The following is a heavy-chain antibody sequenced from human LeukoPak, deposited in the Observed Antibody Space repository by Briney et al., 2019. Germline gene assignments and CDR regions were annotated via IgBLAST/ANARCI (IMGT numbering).Heavy chain of an antibody. CDR3: GKTTTGYTSGRNPAWPVDY. Sequence: GGSPRLFCAASGFTFNNYTMRWVREARERGVEGVSSFRGKGDTFYADSVKGRFTISRDNSQNTVYLQKNSLRGEDTAVYYCGKTTTGYTSGRNPAWPVDYWGQGTLVTVSS. CDR2: FRGKGDT. J-gene: IGHJ4*02. CDR1: GFTFNNYT. V-gene: IGHV3-23*01. D-gene: IGHD6-19*01.